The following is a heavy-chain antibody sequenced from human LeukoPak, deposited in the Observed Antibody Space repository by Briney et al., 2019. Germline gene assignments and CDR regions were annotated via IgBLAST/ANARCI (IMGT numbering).Heavy chain of an antibody. CDR1: GFTFSSYA. D-gene: IGHD1-26*01. J-gene: IGHJ3*02. CDR2: IWYDGSNK. V-gene: IGHV3-33*03. Sequence: GGSLRLSCAASGFTFSSYAMSWVRQAPGKGLEGVAVIWYDGSNKYYADSVKGRFTIHRDNARNSLYLQMNSLRAEDTALYYCAKDQSGGSYYRLGVFDIWGQGTMVTVSS. CDR3: AKDQSGGSYYRLGVFDI.